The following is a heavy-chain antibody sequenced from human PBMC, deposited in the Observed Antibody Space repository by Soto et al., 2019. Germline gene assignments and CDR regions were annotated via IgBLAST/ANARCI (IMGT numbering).Heavy chain of an antibody. Sequence: QVQLQESGPGLVKPSQTLSLTCTVSGGSISSGGYYWSWIRQHPGKGLEWIGYIYYSGSTYYNPSLKGRVTLCVDPSKTQLSLKLRSVTAADTAVYYCARWWGGAVAGTLDYWGQGTLVTVSS. J-gene: IGHJ4*02. D-gene: IGHD6-19*01. CDR2: IYYSGST. V-gene: IGHV4-31*03. CDR1: GGSISSGGYY. CDR3: ARWWGGAVAGTLDY.